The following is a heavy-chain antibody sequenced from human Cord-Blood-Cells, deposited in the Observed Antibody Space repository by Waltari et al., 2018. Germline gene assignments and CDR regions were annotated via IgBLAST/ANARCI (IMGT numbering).Heavy chain of an antibody. CDR3: ARGAGDWYFDL. CDR1: GYTFTGYY. D-gene: IGHD3-10*01. V-gene: IGHV1-2*02. Sequence: QVQLVQSGAEVKKPGASVKVSCKASGYTFTGYYMHWVRQAPGQGLEWMGWINPNSGGTNWARRFQGGGTMTRETSIGTAYMGLSRLGADDTAVYYCARGAGDWYFDLWGRGTLVTVSS. J-gene: IGHJ2*01. CDR2: INPNSGGT.